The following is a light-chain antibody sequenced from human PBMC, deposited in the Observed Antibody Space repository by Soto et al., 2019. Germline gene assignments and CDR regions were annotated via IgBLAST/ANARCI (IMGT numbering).Light chain of an antibody. V-gene: IGLV2-23*01. J-gene: IGLJ2*01. CDR3: CSYAGSGTLV. CDR1: SSDVGSYNL. CDR2: EGS. Sequence: QSVLTHPASVSGSPGQSITISCTGTSSDVGSYNLVSWYQQHPGKAPKLMIYEGSKRPSGVSNRFSGSKSGNTASLTISGLQAEDEADYYCCSYAGSGTLVFGGGTKLTVL.